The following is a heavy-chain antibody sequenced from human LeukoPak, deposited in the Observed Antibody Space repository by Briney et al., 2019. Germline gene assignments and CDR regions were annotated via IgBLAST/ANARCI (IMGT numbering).Heavy chain of an antibody. CDR2: ISGSGGST. V-gene: IGHV3-23*01. J-gene: IGHJ4*02. Sequence: PGGSLRLSCAASGFTFSSYAMSWVRQAPGKGLEWVSGISGSGGSTYYADSVKGRLTISRDNSKNTLYLQMNSLRAEDTAVYYCAKDRGYYGDYFDYWGQGTLVTVSS. CDR1: GFTFSSYA. CDR3: AKDRGYYGDYFDY. D-gene: IGHD2-15*01.